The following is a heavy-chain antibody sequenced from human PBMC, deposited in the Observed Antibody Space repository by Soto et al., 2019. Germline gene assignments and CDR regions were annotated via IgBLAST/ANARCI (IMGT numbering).Heavy chain of an antibody. V-gene: IGHV3-30*18. Sequence: QVQLVESGGGVVQPGRSLRLSCAASGFTFSSYGMHWVRQAPGKGLEWVAVISYDGSNKYYADSVKGRFTISRDNSKNTLYLQMNSLRAEDTAVYYCANSIAVDPWGQGTLVTVSS. CDR1: GFTFSSYG. J-gene: IGHJ5*02. CDR2: ISYDGSNK. CDR3: ANSIAVDP. D-gene: IGHD3-16*02.